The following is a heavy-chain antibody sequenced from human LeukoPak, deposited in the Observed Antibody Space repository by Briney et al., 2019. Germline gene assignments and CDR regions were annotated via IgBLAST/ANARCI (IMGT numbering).Heavy chain of an antibody. D-gene: IGHD3-10*01. CDR1: GFTFSNYA. J-gene: IGHJ4*02. CDR2: VSRSGGTT. Sequence: GGSLRPSCAASGFTFSNYAMSWVRQAPGKGLEWVSAVSRSGGTTYYADSVKGRFTISRDNSKTTLYLQLHSLRAEDEAVYYCAKSSGSAGTFFDYWGQGTLVTVSS. CDR3: AKSSGSAGTFFDY. V-gene: IGHV3-23*01.